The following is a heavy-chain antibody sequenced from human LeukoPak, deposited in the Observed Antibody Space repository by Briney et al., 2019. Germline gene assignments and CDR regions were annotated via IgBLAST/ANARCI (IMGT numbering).Heavy chain of an antibody. CDR1: GYTFSNYG. CDR2: ISAYNGNT. Sequence: VSVKVSCKASGYTFSNYGISWVRQAPGQGLEWMGWISAYNGNTNYAQKLQGRVTMTTDTSTSTAYMELRSLRSDDTAVYYCARSRTYYYDSSGYYLGYWGQGTLVTVSS. J-gene: IGHJ4*02. CDR3: ARSRTYYYDSSGYYLGY. V-gene: IGHV1-18*01. D-gene: IGHD3-22*01.